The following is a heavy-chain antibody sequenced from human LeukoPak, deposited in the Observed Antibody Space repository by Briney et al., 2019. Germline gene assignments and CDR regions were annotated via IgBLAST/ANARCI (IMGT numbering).Heavy chain of an antibody. J-gene: IGHJ4*02. CDR3: ARRPTYYDILTGYSPVDY. CDR1: GGSFSGYY. CDR2: INHSGST. D-gene: IGHD3-9*01. V-gene: IGHV4-34*01. Sequence: SETLSLTCAVYGGSFSGYYWSWIRQPPGKGLEWIGEINHSGSTNYNPSLKSRVTISVDKSKNQFSLKLSSVTAADTAVYYCARRPTYYDILTGYSPVDYWGQGTLVTVSS.